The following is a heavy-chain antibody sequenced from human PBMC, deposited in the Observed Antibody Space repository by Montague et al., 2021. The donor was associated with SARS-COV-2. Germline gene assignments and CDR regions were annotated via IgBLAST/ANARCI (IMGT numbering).Heavy chain of an antibody. D-gene: IGHD6-13*01. CDR3: ARVGRQQLVRLSGVDV. CDR2: IYYSGST. J-gene: IGHJ6*02. CDR1: GGSNSSSSYY. V-gene: IGHV4-39*07. Sequence: SETLSLTCTVSGGSNSSSSYYWGWIRQPPGKGLEWIGSIYYSGSTYYNPSLKSRVTISVDTSKNQFSLKLSSVTAADTAVYYCARVGRQQLVRLSGVDVWGQGTTVTVSS.